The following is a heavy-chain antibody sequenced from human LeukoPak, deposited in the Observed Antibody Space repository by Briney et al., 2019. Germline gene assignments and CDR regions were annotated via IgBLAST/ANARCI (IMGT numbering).Heavy chain of an antibody. D-gene: IGHD2-21*01. CDR3: ARGLWSNYGMDV. Sequence: GGSLRLSCAASGFTFSSYDMHWVRQATGKGLEWVSAIGTAGDTYYPGSVKGRFTISRENAKNSFYLQMNSLRAGDTAVYYCARGLWSNYGMDVWGQGTTVTVSS. CDR1: GFTFSSYD. J-gene: IGHJ6*02. CDR2: IGTAGDT. V-gene: IGHV3-13*01.